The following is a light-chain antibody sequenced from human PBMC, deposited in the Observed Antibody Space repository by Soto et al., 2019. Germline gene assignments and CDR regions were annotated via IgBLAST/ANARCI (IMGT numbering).Light chain of an antibody. CDR1: QSVSSN. Sequence: ESVLTQSPATLPLSPGERATLSCRASQSVSSNLAWYQQRPGQAPRLLIYGASTRATGIPARFSGSGSGTEFALTISSLQSEDFAVYYCQQYNSWPPITFGQGTRLEI. V-gene: IGKV3-15*01. CDR3: QQYNSWPPIT. CDR2: GAS. J-gene: IGKJ5*01.